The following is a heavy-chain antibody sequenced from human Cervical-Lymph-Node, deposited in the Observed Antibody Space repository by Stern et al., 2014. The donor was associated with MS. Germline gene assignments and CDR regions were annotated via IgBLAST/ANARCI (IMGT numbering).Heavy chain of an antibody. CDR2: ISSSSSYI. CDR1: GFTFSSYS. Sequence: EVQLVESGGGLVKPGGSLRLSCAASGFTFSSYSMNWVRQAPGKGLEWVSSISSSSSYIYYADSVKGRFTISRDNAKNSLYLQMNSLRAEDTAVYYCASGYYDILTGYYGAWGQGTLVTVSS. CDR3: ASGYYDILTGYYGA. D-gene: IGHD3-9*01. V-gene: IGHV3-21*01. J-gene: IGHJ5*02.